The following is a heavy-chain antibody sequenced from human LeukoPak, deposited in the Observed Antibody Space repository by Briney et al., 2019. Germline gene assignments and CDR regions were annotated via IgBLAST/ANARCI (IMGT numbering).Heavy chain of an antibody. J-gene: IGHJ4*02. CDR2: INHDGGDK. CDR1: GFIFRNYW. D-gene: IGHD4-17*01. Sequence: PGGSLRLSCVASGFIFRNYWMSWVRQAPGKGLEWVANINHDGGDKNYVDSVKGRFTSSRDNAKSSLYLQMNSLRVEDTAVYYCTITGGPTVTAFDLWGQGILVTVSS. V-gene: IGHV3-7*02. CDR3: TITGGPTVTAFDL.